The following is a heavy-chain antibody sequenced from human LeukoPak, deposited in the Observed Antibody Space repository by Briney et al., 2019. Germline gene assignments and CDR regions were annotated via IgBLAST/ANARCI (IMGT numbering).Heavy chain of an antibody. D-gene: IGHD3-22*01. CDR3: GNASSGYYATTDAFDI. V-gene: IGHV3-23*01. CDR1: GFTFSSYG. CDR2: IRGSGGST. J-gene: IGHJ3*02. Sequence: GGSLRLSCAASGFTFSSYGMSWVRQPPGKGLEWVSAIRGSGGSTYYADSVKGRFTISRDNSKNTLYLQMTSLRAEDTAVYYCGNASSGYYATTDAFDIWGQGTMVTVSS.